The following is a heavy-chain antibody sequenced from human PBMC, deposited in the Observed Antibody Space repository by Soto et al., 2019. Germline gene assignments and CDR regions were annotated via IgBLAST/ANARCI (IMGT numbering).Heavy chain of an antibody. J-gene: IGHJ6*02. V-gene: IGHV4-59*08. CDR3: VRQGIGVLHGLVDV. CDR2: FRSGGGT. Sequence: QVQLQESGPGLVKPSETLSLTCTVSGDSISSYNLAWIRQPPGKGLEWIGYFRSGGGTSYNPSLKGRVAISADTSMKQLALRLSSVTAADTAVYYCVRQGIGVLHGLVDVWGQGTTVTVSS. CDR1: GDSISSYN. D-gene: IGHD3-10*01.